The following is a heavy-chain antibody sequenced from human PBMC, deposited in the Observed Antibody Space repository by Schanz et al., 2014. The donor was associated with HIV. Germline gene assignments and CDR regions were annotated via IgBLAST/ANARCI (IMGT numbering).Heavy chain of an antibody. D-gene: IGHD3-3*01. CDR1: GFTLTSYY. J-gene: IGHJ4*02. Sequence: QVQMVQSGAELKKPGASVKLSCKASGFTLTSYYIHWVRQAPGQGLEWMGIINPSGIVTNLAQKFQGRLAMTRDRSTSTIYMELRSLTSEDTAVYYCARPRAISGVASGLDSWGQGTLVIVSS. CDR3: ARPRAISGVASGLDS. V-gene: IGHV1-46*01. CDR2: INPSGIVT.